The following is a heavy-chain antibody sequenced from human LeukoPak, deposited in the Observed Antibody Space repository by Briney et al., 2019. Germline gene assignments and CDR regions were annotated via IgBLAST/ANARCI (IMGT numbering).Heavy chain of an antibody. V-gene: IGHV3-7*01. CDR1: GFTFSSYW. Sequence: GGSLRLSCAASGFTFSSYWMTWVRQAPGQGLERVADIKPDGNEKNYVDSVKGRFTVSRDNAEHSLFLQMNSLRAEDTAVYYCARVRHYFGSGTSPLAYWGQGTLVIVSS. D-gene: IGHD3-10*01. CDR2: IKPDGNEK. J-gene: IGHJ4*02. CDR3: ARVRHYFGSGTSPLAY.